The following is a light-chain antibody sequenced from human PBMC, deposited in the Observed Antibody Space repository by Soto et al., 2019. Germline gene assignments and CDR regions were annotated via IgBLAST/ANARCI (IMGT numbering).Light chain of an antibody. CDR1: QSVGSNY. CDR2: GAS. V-gene: IGKV3-20*01. Sequence: EIVLTQSPGTLSLSPGERATLSCRASQSVGSNYLAWYQQKPGQAPRLLIYGASSRASGIPDRFRGSGSGTDFTLTISILEPEEFAVYYCQQYGSSPPYTFGQGNKREIK. J-gene: IGKJ2*01. CDR3: QQYGSSPPYT.